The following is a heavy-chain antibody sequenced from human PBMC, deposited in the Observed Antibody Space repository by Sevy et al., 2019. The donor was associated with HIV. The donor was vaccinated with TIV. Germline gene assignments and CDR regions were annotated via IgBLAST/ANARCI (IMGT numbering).Heavy chain of an antibody. V-gene: IGHV3-30*18. D-gene: IGHD3-16*01. Sequence: GGSLRLSCAASGFTFSTYGMHWVRQAPGKGLEWVAVIGYDGSNKYYADSVKGRFTISRDNSKNTLYLQMNSLRADDTAVYYCAKDRGGGHFYGMDVWGQGSTVTVSS. CDR2: IGYDGSNK. CDR3: AKDRGGGHFYGMDV. J-gene: IGHJ6*02. CDR1: GFTFSTYG.